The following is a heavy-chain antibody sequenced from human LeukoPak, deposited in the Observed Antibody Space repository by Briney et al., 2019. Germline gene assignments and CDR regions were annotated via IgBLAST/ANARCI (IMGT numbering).Heavy chain of an antibody. CDR1: GGSISSGSYY. D-gene: IGHD4-17*01. Sequence: SETLSLTCTVSGGSISSGSYYWSWIRQPAGKGLEWIGRIYTSGSTNYNPSLKSRVTISVDTSKNQFSLKLRSVTAADTAVYYCARPTTADEGRAFDIWGQGTMVTVSS. V-gene: IGHV4-61*02. CDR3: ARPTTADEGRAFDI. CDR2: IYTSGST. J-gene: IGHJ3*02.